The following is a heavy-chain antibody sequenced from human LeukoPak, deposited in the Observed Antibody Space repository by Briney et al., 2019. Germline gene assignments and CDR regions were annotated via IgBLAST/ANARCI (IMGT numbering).Heavy chain of an antibody. V-gene: IGHV1-18*01. CDR1: GYTFTSYG. J-gene: IGHJ3*02. CDR3: ARDQGPYGDYGGGAFDI. D-gene: IGHD4-17*01. Sequence: ASVKVSCKASGYTFTSYGISWVRQAPGQGLEWMGWISAYNGNTNYAQKLQGRVTMTTDTSTSTAYMELRSLRSDDTAVYYCARDQGPYGDYGGGAFDIWGQGTMVTVSS. CDR2: ISAYNGNT.